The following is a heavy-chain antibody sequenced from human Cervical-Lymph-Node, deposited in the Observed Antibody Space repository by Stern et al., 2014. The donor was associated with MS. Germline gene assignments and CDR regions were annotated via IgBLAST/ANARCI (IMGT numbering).Heavy chain of an antibody. CDR1: GFTFSSYS. V-gene: IGHV3-48*01. CDR3: ASFYTDIVVVVAATLYYYGMDV. D-gene: IGHD2-15*01. Sequence: EVQLVESGGGLVQPGGSLRLSCAASGFTFSSYSMNWVRQAPGKGLEWVSYISSSSSTIYYADSVKGRFTISRDNAKNSLYLQMNSMRAEDTAVYYCASFYTDIVVVVAATLYYYGMDVWGQGTTVTVSS. J-gene: IGHJ6*02. CDR2: ISSSSSTI.